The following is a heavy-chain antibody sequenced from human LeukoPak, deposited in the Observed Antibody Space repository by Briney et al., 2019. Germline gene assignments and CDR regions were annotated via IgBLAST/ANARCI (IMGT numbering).Heavy chain of an antibody. CDR2: ISSSSSTI. CDR3: ARGSINYYDSSGIDY. Sequence: GSLRLSCAASGFPFSSYSMNWVRQAPGKGLEWVSYISSSSSTIYYADSVKGRFTISRDNAKNSLYLQMNSLRVEDTAVYYCARGSINYYDSSGIDYWGQGTLVTVSS. V-gene: IGHV3-48*01. D-gene: IGHD3-22*01. CDR1: GFPFSSYS. J-gene: IGHJ4*02.